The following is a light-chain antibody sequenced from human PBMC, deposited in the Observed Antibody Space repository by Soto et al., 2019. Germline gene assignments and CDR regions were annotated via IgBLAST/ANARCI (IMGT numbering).Light chain of an antibody. CDR1: QSVSSSY. CDR3: QVYGPSPPIT. J-gene: IGKJ5*01. CDR2: DAS. Sequence: EIVLTQSPGTLSLSPWERATLSCRASQSVSSSYLTWYQQKPGQAPRLLIYDASNRATGIPARFTGSGSGADFTLTISRLEPEDFAVYYCQVYGPSPPITFGQGTRLEIK. V-gene: IGKV3-20*01.